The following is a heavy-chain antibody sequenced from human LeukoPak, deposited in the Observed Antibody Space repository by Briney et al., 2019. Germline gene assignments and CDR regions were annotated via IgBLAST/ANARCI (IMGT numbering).Heavy chain of an antibody. Sequence: GGSLRLSCAASGFTFSSYGMHWVRQAPGKGLEWVAFIRYDGSDKYYADSVKGRFTISRDNSKNTLYVQMNSLRAEDTAVYYCAKGTHQLVDYWGQGTLVTVSS. D-gene: IGHD6-13*01. CDR2: IRYDGSDK. CDR3: AKGTHQLVDY. CDR1: GFTFSSYG. V-gene: IGHV3-30*02. J-gene: IGHJ4*02.